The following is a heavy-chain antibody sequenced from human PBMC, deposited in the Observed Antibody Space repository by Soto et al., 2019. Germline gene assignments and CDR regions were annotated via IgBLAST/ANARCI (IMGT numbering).Heavy chain of an antibody. CDR3: ARDSGSQWLDY. Sequence: EASVKVSCKASGYTFIRYGITWVRQAPGQGFEWMGWISPYDDTTIYAQKLQGRVTMTTDTSTSTVNMKLRSLRSDDTAVYYCARDSGSQWLDYWGQGTLVTVSS. CDR2: ISPYDDTT. V-gene: IGHV1-18*01. D-gene: IGHD6-19*01. J-gene: IGHJ4*02. CDR1: GYTFIRYG.